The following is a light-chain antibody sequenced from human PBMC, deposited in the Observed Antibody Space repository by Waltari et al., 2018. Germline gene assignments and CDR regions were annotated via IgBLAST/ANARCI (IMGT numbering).Light chain of an antibody. Sequence: IVLTQSPGTLSLSPGERATLSCRASQSVSRSLAWYQQKPGQAPKLRIYGASTRATGIPDRFTGSGSVTDFSLTISSLEPEDFAIYFCQHFVRLPATFGQGTKVEIK. J-gene: IGKJ1*01. CDR3: QHFVRLPAT. CDR1: QSVSRS. V-gene: IGKV3-20*01. CDR2: GAS.